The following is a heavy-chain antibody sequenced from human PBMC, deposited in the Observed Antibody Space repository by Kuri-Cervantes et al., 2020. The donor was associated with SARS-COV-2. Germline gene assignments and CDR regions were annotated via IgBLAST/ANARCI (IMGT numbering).Heavy chain of an antibody. D-gene: IGHD3-10*01. Sequence: SETLSLTCTVSGGPISSGGYYLSWIRPHPGKGLEWIGYIYYSGSTYYNPSLKSRVTISVDTSKNQFSLKLSSVTAADTAVYYCARGRIWCGNVVDYWGQRTLVTVSS. CDR2: IYYSGST. CDR1: GGPISSGGYY. CDR3: ARGRIWCGNVVDY. J-gene: IGHJ4*02. V-gene: IGHV4-31*03.